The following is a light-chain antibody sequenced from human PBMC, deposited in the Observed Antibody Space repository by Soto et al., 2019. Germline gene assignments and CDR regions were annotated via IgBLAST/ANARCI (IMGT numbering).Light chain of an antibody. V-gene: IGLV2-14*03. J-gene: IGLJ3*02. Sequence: QSALTQPASVSGAPGQSITISCTGTNSDVGGDSSVSWYQQHPGKAPKLMIYDVTYRPSGVSNRFSGSKSGNTASLTISGLQADDEADYYCTSYTRSSARFGAGTQLTVL. CDR1: NSDVGGDSS. CDR3: TSYTRSSAR. CDR2: DVT.